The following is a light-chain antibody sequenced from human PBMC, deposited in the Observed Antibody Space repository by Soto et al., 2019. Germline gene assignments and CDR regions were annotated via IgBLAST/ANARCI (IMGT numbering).Light chain of an antibody. CDR1: QSVSNNY. CDR2: GSS. V-gene: IGKV3-20*01. CDR3: QQYGSSPPYT. Sequence: EVVLTQSPGTLSLSPGESATLSCRASQSVSNNYFAWYQQKPGQAPRLLIFGSSAKATGIPDSFSGSGSGTDFPLTISRLEPEDFAVYYCQQYGSSPPYTFGQGTKLEIK. J-gene: IGKJ2*01.